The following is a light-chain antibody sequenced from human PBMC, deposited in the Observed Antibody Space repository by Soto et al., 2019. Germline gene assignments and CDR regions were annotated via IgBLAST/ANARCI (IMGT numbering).Light chain of an antibody. CDR2: GAS. CDR1: QSVTNSY. J-gene: IGKJ2*01. V-gene: IGKV3-20*01. Sequence: ENVLTQSPGTLSLSPGERATLSCRASQSVTNSYLAWYQQKPGQAPRLLIYGASSRATGISDRFSGSGSGTDFTLTISRLEPEDFAVYYCQQYGSSLYTFGQGTKLEIK. CDR3: QQYGSSLYT.